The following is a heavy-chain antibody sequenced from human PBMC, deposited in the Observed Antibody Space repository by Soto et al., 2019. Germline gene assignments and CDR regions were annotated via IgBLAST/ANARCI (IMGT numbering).Heavy chain of an antibody. V-gene: IGHV3-73*01. CDR1: GFTFSSSA. CDR3: TRGYGDYVRDY. CDR2: IRSKSNSYAT. Sequence: EVQLVESGGGLVQPGGSLKLSCAVSGFTFSSSAMHWVRQASGKGLEGVGRIRSKSNSYATAYAASVKGRFTISRDDSKNTAYLQMNSLKTEDTAVYYCTRGYGDYVRDYWGQGTLVTVSS. J-gene: IGHJ4*02. D-gene: IGHD4-17*01.